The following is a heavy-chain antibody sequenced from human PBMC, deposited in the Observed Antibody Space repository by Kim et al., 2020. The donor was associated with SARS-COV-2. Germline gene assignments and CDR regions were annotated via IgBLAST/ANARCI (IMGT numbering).Heavy chain of an antibody. D-gene: IGHD5-12*01. V-gene: IGHV3-30-3*01. J-gene: IGHJ4*02. CDR3: ARDGKRWLQFGRFDY. Sequence: GGSLRLSCAASGFTFSSYAMHWVRQAPGKGLEWVAVISYDGSNKYYADSVKGRFTISRDNSKNTLYLQMNSLRAEDTAVYYCARDGKRWLQFGRFDYWGQGTLVTVSS. CDR2: ISYDGSNK. CDR1: GFTFSSYA.